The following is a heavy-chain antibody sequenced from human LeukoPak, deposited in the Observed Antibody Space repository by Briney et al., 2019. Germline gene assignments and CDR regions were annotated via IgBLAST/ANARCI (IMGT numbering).Heavy chain of an antibody. CDR1: GFNFNNYD. D-gene: IGHD3-22*01. V-gene: IGHV3-30*18. J-gene: IGHJ4*02. CDR3: AKDHYTTTYYYDSSGYLPGDY. CDR2: ISYDGSNK. Sequence: PGGSLRLSCVASGFNFNNYDLHWVRQAPGKGLEWVAVISYDGSNKYYADSVKGRFTISRDNSKNTLYLQMNSLRAEDTAVYYCAKDHYTTTYYYDSSGYLPGDYWGQGTLVTVSS.